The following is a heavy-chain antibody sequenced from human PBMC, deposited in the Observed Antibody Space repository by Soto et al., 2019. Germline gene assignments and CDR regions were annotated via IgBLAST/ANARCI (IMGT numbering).Heavy chain of an antibody. CDR3: ARDLRVYNHGPLEC. J-gene: IGHJ4*02. D-gene: IGHD5-12*01. Sequence: QVHLVESGGGVVQPGRSLRLSCAASGFSIANFAFHWVRQAPGKGLEWAALIAYDGSVEYYGDSVRGRFTTSTDNSKNTLYLQMNSLVSEDTAVYYCARDLRVYNHGPLECWDQGTLVSVSS. V-gene: IGHV3-30-3*01. CDR1: GFSIANFA. CDR2: IAYDGSVE.